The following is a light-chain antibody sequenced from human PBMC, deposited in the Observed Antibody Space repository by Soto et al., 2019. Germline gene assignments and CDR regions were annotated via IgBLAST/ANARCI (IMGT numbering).Light chain of an antibody. J-gene: IGKJ1*01. V-gene: IGKV3-20*01. Sequence: EIVLTQSPGTLSLSPGERATLSCRASQSVNSWYLAWYQQKPGQAPRLLIYDASSRATGIPDRFSGRGSGTDFTRTISRLEPEDSAVYYCQQYNYFPTTFVQGTNVDIK. CDR2: DAS. CDR3: QQYNYFPTT. CDR1: QSVNSWY.